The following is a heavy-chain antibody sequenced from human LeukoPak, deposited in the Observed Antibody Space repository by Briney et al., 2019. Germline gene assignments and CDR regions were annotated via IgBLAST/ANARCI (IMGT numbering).Heavy chain of an antibody. Sequence: GASVKVSCKASGYTFTSYGISWVRQAPGQGLEWMGWISAYNGNTNYAQKLQGRVTMTTDTSTSTAYMELRSLKSDDTAVYYCARDAYDSSGSSLDYWGQGTLVTVSS. CDR1: GYTFTSYG. J-gene: IGHJ4*02. V-gene: IGHV1-18*01. D-gene: IGHD3-22*01. CDR3: ARDAYDSSGSSLDY. CDR2: ISAYNGNT.